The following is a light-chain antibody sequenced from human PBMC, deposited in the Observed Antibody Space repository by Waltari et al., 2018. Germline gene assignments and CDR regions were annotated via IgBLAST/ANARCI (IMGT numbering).Light chain of an antibody. Sequence: DVVMTQSPLSLPVTLGQPASISCKSSQSLVPNDGNTHLTWFQQRPGQSPRRLIYRVSSRDSGVPDRFSGSGSGTDFTLKISRVEAEDVGVYYCMQGTHWPYTFGQGTKLDIK. CDR2: RVS. V-gene: IGKV2-30*02. CDR3: MQGTHWPYT. CDR1: QSLVPNDGNTH. J-gene: IGKJ2*01.